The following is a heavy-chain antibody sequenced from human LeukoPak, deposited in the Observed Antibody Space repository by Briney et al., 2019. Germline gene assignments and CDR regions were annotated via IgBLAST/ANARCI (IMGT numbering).Heavy chain of an antibody. D-gene: IGHD6-13*01. CDR3: AKEVEAGSSWYSSIFYGMDV. Sequence: GGSLRLSCAASGFTVSNNYMNWVRQAPGKGLEWVSLIYSGGDTYYADSVKGRFTISRDNSKNTLYLQMNSLRAEDTAVYYCAKEVEAGSSWYSSIFYGMDVWGQGTTVTVSS. V-gene: IGHV3-53*01. CDR2: IYSGGDT. CDR1: GFTVSNNY. J-gene: IGHJ6*02.